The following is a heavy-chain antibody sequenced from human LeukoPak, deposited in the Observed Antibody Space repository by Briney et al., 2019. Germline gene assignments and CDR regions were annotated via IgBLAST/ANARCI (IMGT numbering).Heavy chain of an antibody. Sequence: KASETLSLTCTVSGYSISSGYYWGWIRQPPGKGLEWIGSIYHSGSTYYNPSLKSRVTISVDTSKNQFSLKLSSVTAADTAVYYCARATAGTTLFEGIDYWGQGTLVTVSS. V-gene: IGHV4-38-2*02. J-gene: IGHJ4*02. CDR2: IYHSGST. D-gene: IGHD1-1*01. CDR1: GYSISSGYY. CDR3: ARATAGTTLFEGIDY.